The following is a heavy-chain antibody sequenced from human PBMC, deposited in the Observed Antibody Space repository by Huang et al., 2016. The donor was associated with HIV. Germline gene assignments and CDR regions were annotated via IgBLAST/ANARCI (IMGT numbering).Heavy chain of an antibody. Sequence: QVQLVESGAELKKPGASVRVSCKVSGYTVSELSLHWVRQAPEKGLEWRGGVDPEEVETSYAQRVQGRVTMTEDTSTDTAYMELGSLRPEDTAVYYCATSTPDVGAGVLRSAFDIWGQGTMVTVSS. D-gene: IGHD2-15*01. CDR1: GYTVSELS. CDR2: VDPEEVET. J-gene: IGHJ3*02. V-gene: IGHV1-24*01. CDR3: ATSTPDVGAGVLRSAFDI.